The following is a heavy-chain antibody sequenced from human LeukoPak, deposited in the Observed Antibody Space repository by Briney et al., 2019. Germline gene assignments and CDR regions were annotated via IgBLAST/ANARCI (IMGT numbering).Heavy chain of an antibody. D-gene: IGHD3-22*01. CDR1: GYTFSSYG. CDR3: ARHYDGSGSTLDY. Sequence: ASVKVSCKASGYTFSSYGVTWVRQAPGQRPEWMGWISPYNGNTNYAQKLQGRVTMTTDTSTNTAYMELWSLRSDDTAVYYCARHYDGSGSTLDYWGQGTLVTVSS. CDR2: ISPYNGNT. J-gene: IGHJ4*02. V-gene: IGHV1-18*01.